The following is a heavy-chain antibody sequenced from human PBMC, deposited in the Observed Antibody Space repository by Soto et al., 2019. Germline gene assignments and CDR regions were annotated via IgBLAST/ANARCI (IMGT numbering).Heavy chain of an antibody. CDR2: ISYDGSNK. J-gene: IGHJ4*02. CDR3: AKERHDYGDYGYFDY. D-gene: IGHD4-17*01. CDR1: GFTFSSYG. Sequence: PGGSLRLSCAASGFTFSSYGMHWVRQAPGKGLEWVAVISYDGSNKYYADSVKGRFTISRDNSKNTLYLQMNSLRAEDTAVYYCAKERHDYGDYGYFDYWGQGTLVTVSS. V-gene: IGHV3-30*18.